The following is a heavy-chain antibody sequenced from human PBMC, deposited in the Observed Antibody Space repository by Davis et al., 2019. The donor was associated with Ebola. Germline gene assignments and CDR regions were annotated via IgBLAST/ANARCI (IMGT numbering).Heavy chain of an antibody. D-gene: IGHD6-13*01. Sequence: MPSETLSLTCTVSGGSISSNSYYWGWIRQPPGKGLEWIGSIYYSGSTYYNPSLKSRVTISVDRSKNQFSLKLSSVTAADTAVYYCARGKPFGSSFWFDPWGQGTLVTVSS. V-gene: IGHV4-39*07. CDR2: IYYSGST. J-gene: IGHJ5*02. CDR3: ARGKPFGSSFWFDP. CDR1: GGSISSNSYY.